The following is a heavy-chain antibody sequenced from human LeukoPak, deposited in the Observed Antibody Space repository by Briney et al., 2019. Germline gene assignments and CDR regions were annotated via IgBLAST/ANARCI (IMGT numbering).Heavy chain of an antibody. CDR1: GFTFSTYI. V-gene: IGHV3-30*04. J-gene: IGHJ4*02. D-gene: IGHD6-13*01. CDR2: ISYDGAIK. CDR3: ARGDTGSRWPNFDY. Sequence: PGRSLRLSCAASGFTFSTYIMHWVRQAPGKGLEWVAVISYDGAIKYYADSVKGRFTISRDNSKNTLYLQMNTLRGEDTAVYYCARGDTGSRWPNFDYWGQGTLVTVSS.